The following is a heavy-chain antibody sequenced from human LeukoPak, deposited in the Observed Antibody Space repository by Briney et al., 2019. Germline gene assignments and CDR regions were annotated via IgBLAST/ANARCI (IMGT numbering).Heavy chain of an antibody. CDR1: GGSITSSSYY. V-gene: IGHV4-39*07. Sequence: PSETLSLTCTVSGGSITSSSYYWGWIRQPPGKGLEWIGSVYYSGNTYYNSSLKSRVTMSADTSKTQFSMELTPVTAADTAVYYCARERHVASDAFDIWGPGTLVTVSS. D-gene: IGHD3-10*02. CDR2: VYYSGNT. J-gene: IGHJ3*02. CDR3: ARERHVASDAFDI.